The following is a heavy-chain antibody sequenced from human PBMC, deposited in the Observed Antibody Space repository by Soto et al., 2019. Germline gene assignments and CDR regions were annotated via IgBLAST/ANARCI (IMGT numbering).Heavy chain of an antibody. CDR1: GYTFTNYG. CDR3: ARTWRVVVAAKLDY. V-gene: IGHV1-18*01. J-gene: IGHJ4*02. Sequence: GASVKVSCKASGYTFTNYGVSWVRQAPGQGLEWMGWISAYSGNTNYVQKLQGRVTMTTDTSTSTAYMDLRSLRSDDTAVYYCARTWRVVVAAKLDYWGQGTLVTVSS. D-gene: IGHD2-15*01. CDR2: ISAYSGNT.